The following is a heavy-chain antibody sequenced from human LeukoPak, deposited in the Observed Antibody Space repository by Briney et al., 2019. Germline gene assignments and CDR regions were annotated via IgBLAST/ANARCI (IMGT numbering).Heavy chain of an antibody. CDR3: ARGRRDGYNTYYFDY. CDR1: GYTFTSYA. CDR2: INAGNGNT. J-gene: IGHJ4*02. Sequence: GASVTVSCTASGYTFTSYAMHWVRQAPGQRLEWMGWINAGNGNTKYSQKFQGRVTITRDTSASTAYMELSSLRSEDTAVYYCARGRRDGYNTYYFDYWGQGTLVTVSS. D-gene: IGHD5-24*01. V-gene: IGHV1-3*01.